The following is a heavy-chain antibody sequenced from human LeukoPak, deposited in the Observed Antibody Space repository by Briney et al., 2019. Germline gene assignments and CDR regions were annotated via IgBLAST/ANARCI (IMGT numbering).Heavy chain of an antibody. CDR2: IIPIFGTA. V-gene: IGHV1-69*01. Sequence: SVKVSCKASGGTFSSYAISWVRQAPGQGLEWMGGIIPIFGTANYAQKFQGRVTITADESTSTAYMELSSLRSEDTAVYYCARGFSERRYYYYGMDVWGQGTTVTVSS. J-gene: IGHJ6*02. D-gene: IGHD1-1*01. CDR3: ARGFSERRYYYYGMDV. CDR1: GGTFSSYA.